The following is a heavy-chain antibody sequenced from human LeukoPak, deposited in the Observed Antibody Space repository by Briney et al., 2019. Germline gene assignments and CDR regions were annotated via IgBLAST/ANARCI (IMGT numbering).Heavy chain of an antibody. Sequence: SETLSLTCAVYGGSFSGYYWSWIRQPPGKGLEWIGEINHSGSTNYNPSLKSRVTISVDTSKNQFSLKLSSVTAADTAVYYCAREGGDSRDWFDPWGQGTLVTVSS. D-gene: IGHD2-21*02. CDR2: INHSGST. V-gene: IGHV4-34*01. CDR3: AREGGDSRDWFDP. J-gene: IGHJ5*02. CDR1: GGSFSGYY.